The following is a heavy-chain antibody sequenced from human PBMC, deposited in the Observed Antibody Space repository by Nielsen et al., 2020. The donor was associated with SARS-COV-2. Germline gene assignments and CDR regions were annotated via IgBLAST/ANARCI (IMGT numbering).Heavy chain of an antibody. V-gene: IGHV1-24*01. CDR3: ATDSPIGVVIYALAH. CDR2: FDPQDGET. J-gene: IGHJ4*02. D-gene: IGHD3-3*01. CDR1: GDTLTQLS. Sequence: ASVKVSCKVPGDTLTQLSMHWVRQAPGKGLEWMGEFDPQDGETTYAQKFQGRVTMTEDTSIDTAYLDLSGLTSDDTAIYYCATDSPIGVVIYALAHWGQGTPVTVSS.